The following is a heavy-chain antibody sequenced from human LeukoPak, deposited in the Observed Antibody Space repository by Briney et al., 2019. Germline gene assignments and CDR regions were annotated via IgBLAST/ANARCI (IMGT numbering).Heavy chain of an antibody. Sequence: GGSLRLSCAASGFTFSSYSMNWVRQAPGKGLEWVSSISSSSSYIYYADSVKGRFTISRDNAKNSLYLQMNSLRAEDTAVYYCARNSDRGGIAAAGLDYWGQGTLVTVSS. D-gene: IGHD6-13*01. V-gene: IGHV3-21*01. CDR1: GFTFSSYS. CDR3: ARNSDRGGIAAAGLDY. CDR2: ISSSSSYI. J-gene: IGHJ4*02.